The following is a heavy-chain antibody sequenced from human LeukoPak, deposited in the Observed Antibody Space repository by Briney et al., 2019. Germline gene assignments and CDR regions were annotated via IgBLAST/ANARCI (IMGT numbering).Heavy chain of an antibody. D-gene: IGHD3-22*01. V-gene: IGHV4-30-2*01. CDR2: IYHSGST. CDR1: GGSISSGGYY. Sequence: SETLFLTCTVSGGSISSGGYYWSWIRQPPGKGLEWIGYIYHSGSTYYNPSLKSRVTISVDRSKNQFSLKLSSVTAADTAVYYCARSDDSSGYYYRWFDPWGQGTLVTVSS. CDR3: ARSDDSSGYYYRWFDP. J-gene: IGHJ5*02.